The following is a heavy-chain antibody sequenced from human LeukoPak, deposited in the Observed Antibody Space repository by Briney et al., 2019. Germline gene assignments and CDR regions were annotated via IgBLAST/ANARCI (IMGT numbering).Heavy chain of an antibody. Sequence: GGSLRLSCAASGFTFSNAWMSWVRQAPGKGLEWVGRIKSKTDGGTTDYAAPVKGRFTISRDDSKNTLYLQINSLKTEDTAVYYCTTAGYSGYDYCGLWGRGTLVTVSS. CDR3: TTAGYSGYDYCGL. V-gene: IGHV3-15*01. J-gene: IGHJ2*01. D-gene: IGHD5-12*01. CDR2: IKSKTDGGTT. CDR1: GFTFSNAW.